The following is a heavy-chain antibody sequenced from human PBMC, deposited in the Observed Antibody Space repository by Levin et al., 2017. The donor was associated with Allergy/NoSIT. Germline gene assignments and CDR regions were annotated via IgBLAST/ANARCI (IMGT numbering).Heavy chain of an antibody. D-gene: IGHD4-17*01. V-gene: IGHV4-30-4*01. Sequence: SQTLSLPCTVSGGSISSGDYYWSWIRQPPGKGLEWIGYIYYSGSTYYNPSLKSRVTISVDTSKNQFSLKLSSVTAADTAVYYCARGQYYGDYGTNDAFDIWGQGTMVTVSS. CDR3: ARGQYYGDYGTNDAFDI. CDR1: GGSISSGDYY. CDR2: IYYSGST. J-gene: IGHJ3*02.